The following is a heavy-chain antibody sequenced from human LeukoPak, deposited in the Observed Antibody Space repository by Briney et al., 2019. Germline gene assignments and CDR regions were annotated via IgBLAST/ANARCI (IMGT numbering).Heavy chain of an antibody. CDR2: IYASGHL. CDR1: GGPISSDY. V-gene: IGHV4-4*07. D-gene: IGHD3-10*01. J-gene: IGHJ4*02. CDR3: ARGWAPRGEKSSFDQ. Sequence: SETLSLTCSVSGGPISSDYWTWIRQVAGKGLEWIGRIYASGHLNYNPFLRSRITMSVDTSKNQFSLRLSSVTAADTAVYYCARGWAPRGEKSSFDQWGQGTLVTVFS.